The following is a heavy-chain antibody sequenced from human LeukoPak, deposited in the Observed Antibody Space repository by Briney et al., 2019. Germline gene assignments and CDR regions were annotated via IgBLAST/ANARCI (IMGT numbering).Heavy chain of an antibody. CDR2: ISGSGGRT. D-gene: IGHD1-26*01. Sequence: PGGSLRLSCAASGSTFSSYGMSWVRQAPGKGLEWVSGISGSGGRTYYADSVKGRFTISRDNSKNTLYLQMNSLRAEDTAVYYCAKDWDPYYYYYMGVWGKGTTVTVSS. CDR3: AKDWDPYYYYYMGV. J-gene: IGHJ6*03. CDR1: GSTFSSYG. V-gene: IGHV3-23*01.